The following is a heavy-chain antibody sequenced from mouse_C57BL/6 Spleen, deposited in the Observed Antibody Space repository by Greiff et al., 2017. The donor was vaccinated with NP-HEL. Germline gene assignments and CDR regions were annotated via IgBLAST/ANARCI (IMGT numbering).Heavy chain of an antibody. CDR3: ARYSNYYFDY. CDR2: INYDGSST. V-gene: IGHV5-16*01. CDR1: GFTFSDYY. J-gene: IGHJ2*01. Sequence: EVQRVESEGGLVQPGSSMKLSCTASGFTFSDYYMAWVRQVPEKGLEWVANINYDGSSTYYLDSLKSRFIISRDNAKNILYLQMSSLKSEDTATYYCARYSNYYFDYWGQGTTLTVSS. D-gene: IGHD2-5*01.